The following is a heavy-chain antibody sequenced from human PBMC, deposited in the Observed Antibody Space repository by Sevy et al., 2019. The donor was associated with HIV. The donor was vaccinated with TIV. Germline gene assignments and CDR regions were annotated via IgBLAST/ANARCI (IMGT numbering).Heavy chain of an antibody. Sequence: GGSLRLSCAASGFTFSTYAMKWVRQAPGKGLEWVSSISGSGRSTYYADSVEGRFTISRHNSKNTLYLQMNSLRADDTAVYYCAKGYCSGGSCPRDYYYYGMDVWGQGTTVTVSS. V-gene: IGHV3-23*01. J-gene: IGHJ6*02. CDR3: AKGYCSGGSCPRDYYYYGMDV. CDR2: ISGSGRST. D-gene: IGHD2-15*01. CDR1: GFTFSTYA.